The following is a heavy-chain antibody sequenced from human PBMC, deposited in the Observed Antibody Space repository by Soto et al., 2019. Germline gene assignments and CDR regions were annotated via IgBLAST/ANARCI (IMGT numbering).Heavy chain of an antibody. J-gene: IGHJ6*03. CDR3: AKDAGKRDDFWTRHYYYYYYMDV. V-gene: IGHV3-23*01. CDR2: ISGSGGST. D-gene: IGHD3-3*01. CDR1: GFTFSSYA. Sequence: GGSLRLSCAASGFTFSSYAMSWVRQAPGKGLEWVSAISGSGGSTYYADSVKGRFTISRDNSKNTLYLQMNSLRAEDTAVYYCAKDAGKRDDFWTRHYYYYYYMDVWGKGTTVTVSS.